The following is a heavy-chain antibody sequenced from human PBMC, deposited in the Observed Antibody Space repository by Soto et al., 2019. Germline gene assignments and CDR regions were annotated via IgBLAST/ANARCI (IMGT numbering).Heavy chain of an antibody. CDR2: ISYSGTT. CDR3: ATMGTPVTGLYYFDS. J-gene: IGHJ4*02. Sequence: LCGGSISSGNYYWSWIRQPPGKGLEWIGFISYSGTTHYSASLRSRVSISVDTSKNQFSLDLSSVTAADTAVYYCATMGTPVTGLYYFDSWGQGTLVTVSS. D-gene: IGHD4-17*01. V-gene: IGHV4-30-4*01. CDR1: GGSISSGNYY.